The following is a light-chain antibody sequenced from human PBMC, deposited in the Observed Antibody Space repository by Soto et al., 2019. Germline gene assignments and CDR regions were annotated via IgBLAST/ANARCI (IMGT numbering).Light chain of an antibody. CDR3: QQYNSYWT. V-gene: IGKV1-5*01. CDR1: QSISSW. J-gene: IGKJ1*01. Sequence: DIKMTQSPSTLSASVGDRVTITCRASQSISSWLAWYQQKPGKAPKLLIYDASSLESGVPSRFSGSGSGTEFTLTIGSLQHDDFATYYCQQYNSYWTFGQGTKVDI. CDR2: DAS.